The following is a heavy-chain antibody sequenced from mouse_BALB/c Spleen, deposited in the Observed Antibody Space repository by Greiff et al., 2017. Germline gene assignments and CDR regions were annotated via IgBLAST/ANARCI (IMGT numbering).Heavy chain of an antibody. CDR1: GYTFTSYY. J-gene: IGHJ3*01. D-gene: IGHD1-2*01. V-gene: IGHV1S81*02. Sequence: QVQLQQSGAELVKPGASVKLSCKASGYTFTSYYMYWVKQRPGQGLEWIGEITPSNGGTNFNEKFKSKATLSVDKSSSTAYMQLSSLTSEDSAVYYCTRAGNYGYAAWFADWGEGTLGTVSA. CDR2: ITPSNGGT. CDR3: TRAGNYGYAAWFAD.